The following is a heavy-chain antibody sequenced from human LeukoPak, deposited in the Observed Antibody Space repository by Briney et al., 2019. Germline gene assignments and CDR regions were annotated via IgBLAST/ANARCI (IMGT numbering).Heavy chain of an antibody. Sequence: GGSLRLSCAASGFTFSSYAMHWVRQAPGKWLEWVAVISYDGSNKYYADSVKGRFTISRDNSKNTLYLQMNSLRAEDTAVYYCARGMTTVKSVGYYGMDVWGKGTTVTVSS. J-gene: IGHJ6*04. CDR3: ARGMTTVKSVGYYGMDV. CDR1: GFTFSSYA. D-gene: IGHD4-11*01. V-gene: IGHV3-30*04. CDR2: ISYDGSNK.